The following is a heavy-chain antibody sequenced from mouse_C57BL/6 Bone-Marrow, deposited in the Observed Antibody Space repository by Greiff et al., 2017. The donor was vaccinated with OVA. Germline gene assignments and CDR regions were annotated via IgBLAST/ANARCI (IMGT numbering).Heavy chain of an antibody. CDR3: ARPYSNYGYWYFDV. D-gene: IGHD2-5*01. CDR2: ISSGGSYT. V-gene: IGHV5-6*01. J-gene: IGHJ1*03. Sequence: EVKVVESGGDLVKPGGSLKLSCAASGFTFSSYGMSWVRQTPDKRLEWVATISSGGSYTYYPDSVKGRFTISRDNAKNTLYLQMSSLKSEDTAMYYCARPYSNYGYWYFDVWGTGTTVTVSS. CDR1: GFTFSSYG.